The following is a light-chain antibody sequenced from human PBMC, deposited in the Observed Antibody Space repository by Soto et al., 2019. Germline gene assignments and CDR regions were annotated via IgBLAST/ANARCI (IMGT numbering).Light chain of an antibody. CDR3: QRYGG. V-gene: IGKV3-11*01. Sequence: EIVLTQSPGTLSLSPGERATLSCRASQSVSGYLAWYQQKPGQAPRLLIYDISKRATGIPARFSGSGSATDFTLTISRLEPEDIAVYYCQRYGGFGQGTKVDIK. CDR1: QSVSGY. J-gene: IGKJ1*01. CDR2: DIS.